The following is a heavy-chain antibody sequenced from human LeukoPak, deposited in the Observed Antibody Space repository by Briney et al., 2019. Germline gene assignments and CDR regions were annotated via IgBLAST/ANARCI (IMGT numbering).Heavy chain of an antibody. D-gene: IGHD3-10*01. Sequence: ASVKVSCKASGYPFSNYGINWVRQAPGQGLEWMGWISAYNGNTNYAQKLQGRVTMTTDTSTSTAYMELRGLRSDDTAVYYCARDKASMVRGVIITSGNYYYMDVWGKGTTVTVSS. CDR1: GYPFSNYG. J-gene: IGHJ6*03. CDR2: ISAYNGNT. V-gene: IGHV1-18*01. CDR3: ARDKASMVRGVIITSGNYYYMDV.